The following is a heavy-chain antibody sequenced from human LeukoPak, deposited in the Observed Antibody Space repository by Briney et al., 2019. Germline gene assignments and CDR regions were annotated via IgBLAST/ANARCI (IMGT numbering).Heavy chain of an antibody. D-gene: IGHD6-19*01. CDR1: GDSISSSSYY. CDR3: ARHGALQQWLVKDYFDY. CDR2: IYYSGST. Sequence: SETLSLTCTVSGDSISSSSYYWGWIRQPPGKGLEWIGSIYYSGSTYYNPSLKSRVTISVDTSKNQFSLKLSSVTAADTAVYYCARHGALQQWLVKDYFDYWGQGTLVTVSS. J-gene: IGHJ4*02. V-gene: IGHV4-39*01.